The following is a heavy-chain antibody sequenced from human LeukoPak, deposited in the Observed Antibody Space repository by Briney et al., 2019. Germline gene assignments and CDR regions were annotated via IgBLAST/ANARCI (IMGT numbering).Heavy chain of an antibody. J-gene: IGHJ6*03. V-gene: IGHV3-21*01. D-gene: IGHD1-26*01. Sequence: GGSLRLSCAASGFTFSGYNMNWVRQAPGKGLEWVSSITSTGTYTFYADSVKGRFTISRDNAKNSLYLQMNSLRAEDTAIYYCARDPYSGSYGDSYYYYMDVWGKGTTATISS. CDR3: ARDPYSGSYGDSYYYYMDV. CDR2: ITSTGTYT. CDR1: GFTFSGYN.